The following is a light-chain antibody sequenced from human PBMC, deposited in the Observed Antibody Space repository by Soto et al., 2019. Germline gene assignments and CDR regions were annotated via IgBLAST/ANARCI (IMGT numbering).Light chain of an antibody. CDR3: QQYNSYRT. Sequence: DIQMTQSPYTLSGSVGDRVTITCRASQTISSWLAWYQQKPGKAPKLLIYKASTLKSGVPSRFRGSGSGTEFTLTISSLQPDDFATYYCQQYNSYRTFGQGTNVDIK. CDR2: KAS. J-gene: IGKJ1*01. V-gene: IGKV1-5*03. CDR1: QTISSW.